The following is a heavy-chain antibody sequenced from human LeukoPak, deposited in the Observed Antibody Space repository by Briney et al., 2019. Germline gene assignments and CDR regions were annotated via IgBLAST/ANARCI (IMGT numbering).Heavy chain of an antibody. J-gene: IGHJ5*02. Sequence: GASVKVSCKASGYAFISYGISWVRQAPGQGLEWMGWINTYNGNTNYAQKFQDRFSMTTDTSTSTAYMELRSLRSDGTAVYYCARDGSGNWFDPWGQGTLVTVSS. CDR2: INTYNGNT. CDR1: GYAFISYG. D-gene: IGHD3-10*01. CDR3: ARDGSGNWFDP. V-gene: IGHV1-18*01.